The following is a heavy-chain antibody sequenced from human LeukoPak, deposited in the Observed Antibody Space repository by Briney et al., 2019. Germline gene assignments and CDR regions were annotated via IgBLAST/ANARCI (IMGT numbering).Heavy chain of an antibody. CDR2: INHSGST. J-gene: IGHJ6*04. D-gene: IGHD2-2*01. V-gene: IGHV4-34*01. Sequence: SETLSFTCAVYGGSFSGHYWSWIRQPPGKGLEWIGEINHSGSTNYNPSLKSRVTISVDTSKNQFSLKLSSVTAADTAVYYCAKVVPAATNYYYYYGMHVWGKGTTVTVSS. CDR1: GGSFSGHY. CDR3: AKVVPAATNYYYYYGMHV.